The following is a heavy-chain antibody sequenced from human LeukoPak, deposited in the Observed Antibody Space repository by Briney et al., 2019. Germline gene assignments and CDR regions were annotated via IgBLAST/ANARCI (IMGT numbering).Heavy chain of an antibody. Sequence: GGSLRLSCTASGFRFSNYAMNWVRQAPGKGLEWVSVISGGGSSTNYADSVKGRFTISGENSKNTLYLQMNSLRAEDTAVYYCAHTDSYYFDSGMVSWGQGALVTVSS. CDR3: AHTDSYYFDSGMVS. CDR2: ISGGGSST. CDR1: GFRFSNYA. D-gene: IGHD3-22*01. J-gene: IGHJ5*02. V-gene: IGHV3-23*01.